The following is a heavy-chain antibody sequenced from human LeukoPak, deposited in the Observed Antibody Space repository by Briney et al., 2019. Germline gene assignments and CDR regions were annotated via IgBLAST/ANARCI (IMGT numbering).Heavy chain of an antibody. V-gene: IGHV3-9*01. J-gene: IGHJ4*02. CDR1: GFTFDDYA. D-gene: IGHD1-26*01. Sequence: GGSLRLSCAASGFTFDDYAIHWVRQAPGKGLEWVSGISWNSGFIGYADSVKGRFTISRDNAKNSLYLQMNSLRAEDTALYYCAKAGATSYYFDYWGQGTLVTVSS. CDR2: ISWNSGFI. CDR3: AKAGATSYYFDY.